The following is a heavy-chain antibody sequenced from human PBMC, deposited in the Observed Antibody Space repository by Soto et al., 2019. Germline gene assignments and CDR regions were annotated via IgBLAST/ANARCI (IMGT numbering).Heavy chain of an antibody. V-gene: IGHV1-69*01. Sequence: QVQLVQSGAEVKRPGSSVKVSCKASGDTFSTFAITWVRQAPGQGLEWLGGIIPMFGSTKYAQNFQGGVTITADESTSTAYIELSSLRSEDTAVYYCAREGYCSSGSCSFDGFDIWGQGTMVTVSS. CDR1: GDTFSTFA. CDR3: AREGYCSSGSCSFDGFDI. J-gene: IGHJ3*02. D-gene: IGHD2-15*01. CDR2: IIPMFGST.